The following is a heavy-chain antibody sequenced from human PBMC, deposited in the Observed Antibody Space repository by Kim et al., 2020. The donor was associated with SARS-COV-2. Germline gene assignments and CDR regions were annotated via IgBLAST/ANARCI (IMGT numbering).Heavy chain of an antibody. CDR3: SSWYFDY. V-gene: IGHV3-30*03. CDR1: GFTFSSYG. Sequence: GGSLRLSCAASGFTFSSYGMHWVRQAPGKGLEWVAVISYDGSNKYYADSVKGRFTISRDNSKNTLYLQMNSLRAEDTAVYYCSSWYFDYWGQGTLVTVSS. CDR2: ISYDGSNK. D-gene: IGHD6-13*01. J-gene: IGHJ4*02.